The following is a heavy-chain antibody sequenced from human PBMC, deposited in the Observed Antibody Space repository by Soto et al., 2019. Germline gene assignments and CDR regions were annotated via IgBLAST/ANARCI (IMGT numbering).Heavy chain of an antibody. CDR1: GGSISSSCYY. V-gene: IGHV4-39*07. J-gene: IGHJ1*01. CDR3: ARDLSGCSSGSCYANFQH. Sequence: PSETLSLTCTVSGGSISSSCYYWGWLRQPPGKGLEWIGSNYYSGSTYYNPSLKSRVTISVDTSKNKFSLKLSAVTAADTAVYYCARDLSGCSSGSCYANFQHWGQGTLVTVSS. D-gene: IGHD2-2*01. CDR2: NYYSGST.